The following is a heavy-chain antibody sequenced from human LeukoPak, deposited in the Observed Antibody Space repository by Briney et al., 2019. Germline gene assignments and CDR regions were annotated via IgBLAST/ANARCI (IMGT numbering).Heavy chain of an antibody. Sequence: ASETLSLTCTVSGGSISSYYWSWIRQPLGKGLEWIGYIYYSGSTNYNPSLKSRVTISVDTSKNQFSLKLSSVTAADTAVYYCARDLDGGNWFDPWGQGTLATVSS. CDR3: ARDLDGGNWFDP. CDR2: IYYSGST. CDR1: GGSISSYY. D-gene: IGHD3-10*01. V-gene: IGHV4-59*12. J-gene: IGHJ5*02.